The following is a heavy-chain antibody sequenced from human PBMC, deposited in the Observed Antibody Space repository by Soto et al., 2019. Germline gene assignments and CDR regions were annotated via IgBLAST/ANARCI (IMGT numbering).Heavy chain of an antibody. Sequence: QVQLVQSGAEVKKPGSSVKVSCKASGDTFSGYSISWVXXAPGQGLEWMGGIIPLFGTTNYAQRFQDRVTITADISTSTAYMELXSLKSEDTAIYYCARDLGSGYDPGDYWGQGTLVIVSS. V-gene: IGHV1-69*14. J-gene: IGHJ4*02. CDR1: GDTFSGYS. D-gene: IGHD5-12*01. CDR2: IIPLFGTT. CDR3: ARDLGSGYDPGDY.